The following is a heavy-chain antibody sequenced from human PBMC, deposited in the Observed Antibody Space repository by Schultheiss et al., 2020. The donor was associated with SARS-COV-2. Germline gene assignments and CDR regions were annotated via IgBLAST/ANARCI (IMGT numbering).Heavy chain of an antibody. V-gene: IGHV1-46*01. Sequence: ASVKVSCKASGYTFTSYYMHWVRQAPGQGLEWMGIINPSGGSTSYAQKFQGRVTMTRDTSTSTAYMELRSLRSDDTAVYYCARGSRGSWFDPWGQGTLVTVSS. CDR1: GYTFTSYY. J-gene: IGHJ5*02. CDR2: INPSGGST. CDR3: ARGSRGSWFDP.